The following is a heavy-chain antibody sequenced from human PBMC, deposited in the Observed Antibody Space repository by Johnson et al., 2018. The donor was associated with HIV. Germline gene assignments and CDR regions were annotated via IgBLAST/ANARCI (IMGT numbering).Heavy chain of an antibody. CDR1: GFTFSSYA. J-gene: IGHJ3*02. CDR2: ISYDGSNK. Sequence: VQLVESGGGVVQPGRSLRLSCAASGFTFSSYAMHWVRQAPGKGLEWVAVISYDGSNKDYADPVKGRFTLSRDNSKNTLYLQLSSLRTEDTAVFYCARGGVVHDAFDMWGQGTMVTVSP. CDR3: ARGGVVHDAFDM. D-gene: IGHD2-2*01. V-gene: IGHV3-30*04.